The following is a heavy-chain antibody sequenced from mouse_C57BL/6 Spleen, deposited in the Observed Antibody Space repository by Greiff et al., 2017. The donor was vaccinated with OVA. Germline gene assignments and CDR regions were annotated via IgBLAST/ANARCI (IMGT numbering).Heavy chain of an antibody. D-gene: IGHD2-5*01. J-gene: IGHJ4*01. CDR2: ICTRSNNYAT. Sequence: VMLVESGGGLVQPKASLKLSCAASGFSFNTYAMNWVRQAPGKGLEWVVRICTRSNNYATNYDDSGKDRFTISRDDSESMLYLQMNSLTTEDTAVYYCVSYYSNGGAMDYWGQGTSVTVSA. CDR1: GFSFNTYA. CDR3: VSYYSNGGAMDY. V-gene: IGHV10-1*01.